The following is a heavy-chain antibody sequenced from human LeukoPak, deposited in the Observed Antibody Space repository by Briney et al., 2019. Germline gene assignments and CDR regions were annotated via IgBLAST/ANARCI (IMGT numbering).Heavy chain of an antibody. V-gene: IGHV4-59*08. CDR3: ARHGIRDDAFDI. D-gene: IGHD5-18*01. CDR2: ISYSGST. Sequence: SETLSLTCTISGGSISSYYWSWIRQPPGKGLEWIGYISYSGSTNYNPSLKSRVTISLDTSKNQFSLKLSSVTAADTAVYYCARHGIRDDAFDIWGQGTMVTVSS. CDR1: GGSISSYY. J-gene: IGHJ3*02.